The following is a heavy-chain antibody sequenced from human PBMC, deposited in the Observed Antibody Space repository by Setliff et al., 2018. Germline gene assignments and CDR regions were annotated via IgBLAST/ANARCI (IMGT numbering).Heavy chain of an antibody. Sequence: SETLSLTCAVYGGSFSGYYWSWIRQPPGKGLEWIGEINHSGSTNYNPSLKSRVTISVDTSKNQFSLTLSSVTAADTAVYYCAGLIAARSDYWGLGTLVTVSS. CDR2: INHSGST. CDR3: AGLIAARSDY. D-gene: IGHD6-6*01. V-gene: IGHV4-34*01. CDR1: GGSFSGYY. J-gene: IGHJ4*02.